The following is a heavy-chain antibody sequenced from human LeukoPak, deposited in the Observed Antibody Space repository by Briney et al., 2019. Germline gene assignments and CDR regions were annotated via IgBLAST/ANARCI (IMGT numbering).Heavy chain of an antibody. D-gene: IGHD2/OR15-2a*01. Sequence: PGGSLRLSCAADGFSLSDYYMSWVRQAPGKGLEWVSYMSSSSSYANYADSLKGRFTISRDNAKNSLYLQMNFLRADDTAVYYCASNSDYCFEYWGQGVLVTVSS. V-gene: IGHV3-11*03. J-gene: IGHJ4*02. CDR2: MSSSSSYA. CDR1: GFSLSDYY. CDR3: ASNSDYCFEY.